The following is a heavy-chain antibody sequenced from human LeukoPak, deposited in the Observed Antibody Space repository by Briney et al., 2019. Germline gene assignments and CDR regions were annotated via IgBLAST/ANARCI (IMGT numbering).Heavy chain of an antibody. CDR3: ARDAQQLGYFDY. Sequence: PGGSLRLSCAASGFTFSSYAMHWVRQAPGKGLEWVAVIPYDGSNKYYADSVKGRFTISRDNSKNTLYLQMNSLRAEDTAVYYCARDAQQLGYFDYWGQGTLVTVSS. D-gene: IGHD6-13*01. CDR1: GFTFSSYA. CDR2: IPYDGSNK. V-gene: IGHV3-30-3*01. J-gene: IGHJ4*02.